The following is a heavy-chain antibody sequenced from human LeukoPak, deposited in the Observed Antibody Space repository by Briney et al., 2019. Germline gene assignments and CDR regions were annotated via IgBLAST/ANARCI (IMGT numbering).Heavy chain of an antibody. CDR1: GFTFSSYW. V-gene: IGHV3-7*01. D-gene: IGHD1-1*01. Sequence: GGSLRPSCAAPGFTFSSYWMSWVRQAPGKGLEWVANIKQDGSEKYYVDSVKGRFTISRDNAKNSLYLQMNSLRAEDTAVYYCARGFIKLDYWGQGTLVTVSS. J-gene: IGHJ4*02. CDR2: IKQDGSEK. CDR3: ARGFIKLDY.